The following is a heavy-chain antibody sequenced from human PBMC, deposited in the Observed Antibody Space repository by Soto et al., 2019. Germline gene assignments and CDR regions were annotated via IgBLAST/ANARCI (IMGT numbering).Heavy chain of an antibody. V-gene: IGHV4-34*01. D-gene: IGHD2-15*01. CDR1: GGSFSGYY. Sequence: QVQLQQWGAGLLKPSETLSLTCAVYGGSFSGYYWSWIRQPPGKGLEWIGEIHHSGSTNYNPSLMSRVTIALDTSKTQFSLKLSSVSDADTSVYYCARAAPRYCSGGSCYSGRYYWGQGTLVTVSA. CDR2: IHHSGST. J-gene: IGHJ4*02. CDR3: ARAAPRYCSGGSCYSGRYY.